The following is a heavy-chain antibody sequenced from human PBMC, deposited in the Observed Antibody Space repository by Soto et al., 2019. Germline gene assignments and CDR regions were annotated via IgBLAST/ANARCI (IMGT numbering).Heavy chain of an antibody. J-gene: IGHJ4*02. CDR3: ARGNVWGSDLVDY. D-gene: IGHD3-16*02. Sequence: GGSLRLSCAASGFTFSSYWMSWVRQAPGKGLEWVAKIKQDGSEKYYVDSVKGRFTISRDNAKNSLYLQMNSLRAEDSAVDYCARGNVWGSDLVDYWGQGTLVTVSS. CDR2: IKQDGSEK. V-gene: IGHV3-7*01. CDR1: GFTFSSYW.